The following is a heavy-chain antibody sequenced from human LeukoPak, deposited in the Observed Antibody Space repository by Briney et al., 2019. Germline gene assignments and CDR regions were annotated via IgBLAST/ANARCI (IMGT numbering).Heavy chain of an antibody. Sequence: SVKVSCKASGGTFSSYAISWVRQAPGQGLEWMGGIIPIFGTANYTQKFQGRVTITTDESTSTAYMELSSLRSEDTAVYYCARDRVSRGGSCFDYWGQGTLVTVSS. CDR1: GGTFSSYA. D-gene: IGHD2-15*01. V-gene: IGHV1-69*05. CDR2: IIPIFGTA. J-gene: IGHJ4*02. CDR3: ARDRVSRGGSCFDY.